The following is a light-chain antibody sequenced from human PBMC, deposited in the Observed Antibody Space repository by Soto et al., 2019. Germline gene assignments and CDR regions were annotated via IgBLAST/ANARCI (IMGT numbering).Light chain of an antibody. J-gene: IGKJ2*01. CDR1: QSVSSSD. Sequence: EIVLTQSPGTLSLSPGERATLSCRASQSVSSSDLAWYQQKLGQAPRLLIDGATSRATGIPDRFSGSGSGTDFTLTISRLEPEDFAVYYCQQYGSSPYTFGQGTKLEIK. CDR3: QQYGSSPYT. CDR2: GAT. V-gene: IGKV3-20*01.